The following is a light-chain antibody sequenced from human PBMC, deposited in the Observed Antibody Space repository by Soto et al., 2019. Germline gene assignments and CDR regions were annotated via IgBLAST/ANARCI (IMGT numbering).Light chain of an antibody. Sequence: QSALTQAASVSGSPGQSITISCTGTIGDVGTYNFVSWHQQHPGKAPKLLIYEGSKRPSGVSYRFSGSKSGNTASLTISGLQAEDEADYYCGSYADSQTVLFGGGTKVTVL. CDR1: IGDVGTYNF. V-gene: IGLV2-23*03. J-gene: IGLJ2*01. CDR3: GSYADSQTVL. CDR2: EGS.